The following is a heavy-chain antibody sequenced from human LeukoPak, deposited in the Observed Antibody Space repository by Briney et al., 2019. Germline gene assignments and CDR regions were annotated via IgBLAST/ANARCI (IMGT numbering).Heavy chain of an antibody. Sequence: PSETLSLTCTVSGGSISRCYWIWIRQPPGKGLEWIGYIHYSGNTNYSPSLKSRVTISVDTSKNQFSLKLSSVTAADTAVYYCARMSGSYPSEYFQHWGQGTLVTVSS. D-gene: IGHD1-26*01. J-gene: IGHJ1*01. V-gene: IGHV4-59*01. CDR3: ARMSGSYPSEYFQH. CDR1: GGSISRCY. CDR2: IHYSGNT.